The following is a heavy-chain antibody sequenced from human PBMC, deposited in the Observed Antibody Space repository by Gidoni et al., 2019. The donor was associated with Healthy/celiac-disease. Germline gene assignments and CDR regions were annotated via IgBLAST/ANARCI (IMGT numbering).Heavy chain of an antibody. CDR3: VTGDCSSTSCYTPPFDY. Sequence: VQLVESVGGVVQPGRSVRLSCAASGFTSSRYGLHWARQAPGKGLEWVAVISYDGSNKYYADSVKGRFTISRDNSKNTLYLQMNSLRAEDTAVYYCVTGDCSSTSCYTPPFDYWGQGTLVTVSS. D-gene: IGHD2-2*02. V-gene: IGHV3-30*03. J-gene: IGHJ4*02. CDR2: ISYDGSNK. CDR1: GFTSSRYG.